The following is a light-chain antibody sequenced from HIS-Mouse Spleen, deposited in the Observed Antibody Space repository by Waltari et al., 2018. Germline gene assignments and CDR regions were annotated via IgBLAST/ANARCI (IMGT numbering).Light chain of an antibody. V-gene: IGLV3-10*01. CDR3: YSTDSSGNHRV. CDR2: EDS. Sequence: SYELTQPPSVSVSPGQTARITCPGESFPKKYPYWYQQKSGQAPVLVIYEDSKRPSGIPERFSGSSSGTMATLTISGAQVEDEADYYCYSTDSSGNHRVFGGGTKLTVL. J-gene: IGLJ2*01. CDR1: SFPKKY.